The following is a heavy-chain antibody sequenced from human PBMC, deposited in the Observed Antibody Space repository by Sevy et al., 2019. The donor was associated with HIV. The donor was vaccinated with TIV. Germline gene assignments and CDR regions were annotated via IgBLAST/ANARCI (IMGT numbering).Heavy chain of an antibody. Sequence: GGSLRLSCAASGFNFDNYAMHWVRQVPGKGLEWVSGISWNSGSIGYADSVKGRFTISRDNSQNALDLQMSSLRAEDTALYYCATMGEYSRSSNAFDIWGQGTMVTVSS. D-gene: IGHD6-6*01. CDR1: GFNFDNYA. J-gene: IGHJ3*02. CDR3: ATMGEYSRSSNAFDI. V-gene: IGHV3-9*01. CDR2: ISWNSGSI.